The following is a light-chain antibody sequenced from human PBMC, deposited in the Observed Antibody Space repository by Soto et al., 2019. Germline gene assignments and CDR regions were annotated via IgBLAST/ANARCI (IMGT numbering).Light chain of an antibody. V-gene: IGLV2-8*01. J-gene: IGLJ2*01. Sequence: QSVLTQPPSASGSPGQSVTISCTGTSSDVGGYNYVSWYQQHPGKAPKLMIYEVSKRPSGVPDRFSGSKSGNTASLTVSGLQVEDEADYYCSSYAGSNNVVFGGGTKLTVL. CDR1: SSDVGGYNY. CDR3: SSYAGSNNVV. CDR2: EVS.